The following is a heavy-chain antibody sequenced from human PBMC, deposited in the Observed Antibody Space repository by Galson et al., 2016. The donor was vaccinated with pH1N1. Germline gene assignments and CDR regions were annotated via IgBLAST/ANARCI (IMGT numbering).Heavy chain of an antibody. CDR1: GYSFTRYW. CDR3: ARKYDFGDYRGDAFDI. D-gene: IGHD4-17*01. J-gene: IGHJ3*02. CDR2: VNPGGSTI. V-gene: IGHV5-51*03. Sequence: QSGAEVKKPGESLKISCKASGYSFTRYWIAWVRQVPGKGLEWVGVVNPGGSTIRYSPPFQGQVTISSDKSINTAYLQWISLKASDTATYYCARKYDFGDYRGDAFDIWGQGTMVIVSS.